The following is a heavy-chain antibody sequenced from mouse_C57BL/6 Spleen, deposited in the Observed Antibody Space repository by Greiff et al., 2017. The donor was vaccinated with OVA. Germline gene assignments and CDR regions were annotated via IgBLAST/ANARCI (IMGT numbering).Heavy chain of an antibody. CDR2: INPNNGGT. V-gene: IGHV1-22*01. CDR1: GYTFTDYN. Sequence: VQLKESGPELVKPGASVKMSCKASGYTFTDYNMHWVKQSHGKSLEWIGYINPNNGGTSYNQKFKGKATLTVNKSSSTAYMELRSLTSEDSAVYYCAILNYYYGSTVYAMDYWGQGTSVTVSS. J-gene: IGHJ4*01. D-gene: IGHD1-1*01. CDR3: AILNYYYGSTVYAMDY.